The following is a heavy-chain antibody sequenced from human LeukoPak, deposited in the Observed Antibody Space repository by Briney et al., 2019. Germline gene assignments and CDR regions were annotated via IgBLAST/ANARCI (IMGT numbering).Heavy chain of an antibody. CDR3: AKGRASSSWYVYFDY. CDR1: GFTFSSYA. Sequence: GGSLRLSCAASGFTFSSYAMSWVRQAPGKGLEWVSAISGSGGSTYYADSVKGRFTISRGNSKNTLYLQMNSLRAEDTAVHYCAKGRASSSWYVYFDYWGQGTLVTVSS. D-gene: IGHD6-13*01. V-gene: IGHV3-23*01. J-gene: IGHJ4*02. CDR2: ISGSGGST.